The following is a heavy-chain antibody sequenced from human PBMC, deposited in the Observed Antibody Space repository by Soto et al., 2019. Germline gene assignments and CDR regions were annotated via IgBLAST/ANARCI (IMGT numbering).Heavy chain of an antibody. J-gene: IGHJ4*02. Sequence: SGPTLVNPTQTLTLTCTFSXFSLGTSGVGVGWIRQPPGKALEWLALIYWDDDKRYSPSLKSRLTITKDTSKNQVVLTMTNMEPVDTATYYCARSHYDIHPGGFDYWGQGTLVTVSS. V-gene: IGHV2-5*02. CDR2: IYWDDDK. D-gene: IGHD3-9*01. CDR1: XFSLGTSGVG. CDR3: ARSHYDIHPGGFDY.